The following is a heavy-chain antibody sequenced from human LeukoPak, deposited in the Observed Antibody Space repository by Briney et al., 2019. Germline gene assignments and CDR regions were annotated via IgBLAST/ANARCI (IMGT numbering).Heavy chain of an antibody. CDR3: ARDAGWGRLDS. CDR2: MNSDGSNI. D-gene: IGHD3-16*01. J-gene: IGHJ4*02. CDR1: QFTL. Sequence: GGSLRLSCAPSQFTLMHWVRQPPGQGLVWVSRMNSDGSNIAYADSVKGRFTISRDNAKNTLYLQMNSLRVEDTGIYYCARDAGWGRLDSWGQGALVTVSS. V-gene: IGHV3-74*03.